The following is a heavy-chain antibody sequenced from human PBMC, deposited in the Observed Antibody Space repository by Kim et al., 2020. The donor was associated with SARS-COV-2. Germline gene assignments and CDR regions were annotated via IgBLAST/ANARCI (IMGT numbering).Heavy chain of an antibody. CDR3: ARNTPEDAGFPYYFDY. CDR2: IYYSGST. CDR1: GGSISSYY. J-gene: IGHJ4*01. D-gene: IGHD3-10*01. V-gene: IGHV4-59*13. Sequence: SETLSLTCTVSGGSISSYYWSWIRQPPGKGLEWIGYIYYSGSTNYNPSLKSRVTISVDTSKNQFSLKLSSVTAADTAVYYCARNTPEDAGFPYYFDYWGHGTLVTVSS.